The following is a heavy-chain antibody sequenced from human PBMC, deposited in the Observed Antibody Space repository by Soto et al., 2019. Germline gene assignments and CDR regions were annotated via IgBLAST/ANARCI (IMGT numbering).Heavy chain of an antibody. CDR1: GESFSGYY. CDR3: ARPYYDSHTFSSFFDY. J-gene: IGHJ4*02. V-gene: IGHV4-34*12. D-gene: IGHD3-22*01. Sequence: LSLTCDVSGESFSGYYWSWIRQPPGKGLEWIGQIFHGGGTNYSPSLKSRVTISVDTSKNQFSLELTSVTAADTAVYYCARPYYDSHTFSSFFDYWGQGTLVTVS. CDR2: IFHGGGT.